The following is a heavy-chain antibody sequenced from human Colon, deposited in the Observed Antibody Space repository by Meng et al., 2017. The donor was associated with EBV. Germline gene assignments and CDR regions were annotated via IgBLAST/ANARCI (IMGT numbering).Heavy chain of an antibody. D-gene: IGHD6-19*01. J-gene: IGHJ5*02. V-gene: IGHV4-39*01. CDR2: IGHSGFT. Sequence: QPLLQDSGPGLVKPSEALSLTRSVSGGSIRTSGYSWGWIRQPPGKGLEWIGSIGHSGFTYYTPSLKSRVTVSIDTSRNQFSLWLTSVTAADTAVYYCVRSSGWVKTGFDPWGQGTLVTVSS. CDR1: GGSIRTSGYS. CDR3: VRSSGWVKTGFDP.